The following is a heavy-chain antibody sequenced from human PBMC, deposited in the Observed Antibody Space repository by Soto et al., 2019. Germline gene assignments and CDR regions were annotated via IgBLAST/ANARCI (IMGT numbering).Heavy chain of an antibody. Sequence: SETLSLTCAVYGGSFSGYYWSWIRQPPGKGLEWIGEINHSGSTNYNPSLKSRVTISVDTSKNQFSLKLSSVTAADTAVYYCARALPRVRGAGNWFDPWGQGTLVTVSS. CDR2: INHSGST. CDR1: GGSFSGYY. CDR3: ARALPRVRGAGNWFDP. J-gene: IGHJ5*02. V-gene: IGHV4-34*01. D-gene: IGHD3-10*01.